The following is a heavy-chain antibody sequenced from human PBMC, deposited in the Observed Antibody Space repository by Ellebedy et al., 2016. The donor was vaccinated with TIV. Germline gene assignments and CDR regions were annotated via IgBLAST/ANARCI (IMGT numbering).Heavy chain of an antibody. Sequence: SGPTLVKPTQTLTLTCTFSGFSLSTSGMCVSWIRQPPGKALEWLALIDWDDDKYYISSLKTKLTISKDTSKNQVVLTMTNMDPVDTATYYCARILGGDYGDYGNYYYYGMDVWGQGTTVTVSS. D-gene: IGHD4-17*01. V-gene: IGHV2-70*01. CDR3: ARILGGDYGDYGNYYYYGMDV. CDR1: GFSLSTSGMC. J-gene: IGHJ6*02. CDR2: IDWDDDK.